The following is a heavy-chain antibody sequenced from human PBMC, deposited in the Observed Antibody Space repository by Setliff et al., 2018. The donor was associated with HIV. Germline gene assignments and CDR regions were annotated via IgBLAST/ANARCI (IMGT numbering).Heavy chain of an antibody. J-gene: IGHJ5*02. V-gene: IGHV4-34*01. CDR3: ARRTFGSGRIDP. D-gene: IGHD3-16*01. CDR2: FTHGRST. Sequence: SETLSLTCAVYGGSFSGYYWSWIRQPPGKGLEWIGEFTHGRSTNNNPSLKSRVTISIDTSKSQFSLKLKSVTAADTAVYYCARRTFGSGRIDPWGQGTLVTVSS. CDR1: GGSFSGYY.